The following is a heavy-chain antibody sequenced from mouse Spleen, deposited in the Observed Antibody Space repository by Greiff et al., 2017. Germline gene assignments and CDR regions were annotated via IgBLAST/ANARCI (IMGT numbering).Heavy chain of an antibody. D-gene: IGHD1-1*01. Sequence: QVQLQQPGAELVKPGASVKMSCKASGYTFTSYWITWVKQRPGQGLEWIGDIYPGSGSTNYNEKFKSKATLTVDTSSSTAYMQLSSLTSEDSAVYYCARTFWDYDGSSSFDYWGQGTTLTVSS. V-gene: IGHV1-55*01. J-gene: IGHJ2*01. CDR2: IYPGSGST. CDR3: ARTFWDYDGSSSFDY. CDR1: GYTFTSYW.